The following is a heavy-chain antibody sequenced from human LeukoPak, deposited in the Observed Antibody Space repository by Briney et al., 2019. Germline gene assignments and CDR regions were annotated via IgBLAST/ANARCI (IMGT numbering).Heavy chain of an antibody. CDR2: IRYDGSNK. CDR1: GFTFSNYA. D-gene: IGHD6-6*01. Sequence: SGGSLRLSCAASGFTFSNYAMHWVRQAPGKGLEGVTFIRYDGSNKYYAESVKGRFTISRDNPKNTLYLQMNSLRAEDTAVYYCAKAIHSSSSGVVDYWGQGTLVTVSS. J-gene: IGHJ4*02. V-gene: IGHV3-30*02. CDR3: AKAIHSSSSGVVDY.